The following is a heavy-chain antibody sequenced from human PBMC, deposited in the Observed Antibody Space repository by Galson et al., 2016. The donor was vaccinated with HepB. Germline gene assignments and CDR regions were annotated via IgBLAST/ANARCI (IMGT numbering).Heavy chain of an antibody. Sequence: TLSLTCTVFGGSISSGGYHWTWIRQHPGKGLEWIGNIHYGGNTYYNPTLKRRVTMTVDTSKNQFSLKLSSVTSADTAVHFCARVMTTVTLGWFDPWGQGTLVTVSS. D-gene: IGHD4-17*01. J-gene: IGHJ5*02. CDR2: IHYGGNT. CDR1: GGSISSGGYH. CDR3: ARVMTTVTLGWFDP. V-gene: IGHV4-31*03.